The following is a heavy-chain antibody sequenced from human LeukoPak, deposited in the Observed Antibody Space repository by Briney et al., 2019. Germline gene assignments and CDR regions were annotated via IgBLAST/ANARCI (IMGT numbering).Heavy chain of an antibody. J-gene: IGHJ6*03. CDR2: IKQDGSEK. CDR1: GFTFSSYW. Sequence: PGGSLRLSCAASGFTFSSYWMSWVRQAPGKGLEWVANIKQDGSEKYYVDSVKGRFTISRDNAKNSLYLQMNSLRAEDTAVYYCARGPTDSSSWYYYYYYMDVWGKGTTVTVSS. V-gene: IGHV3-7*01. CDR3: ARGPTDSSSWYYYYYYMDV. D-gene: IGHD6-13*01.